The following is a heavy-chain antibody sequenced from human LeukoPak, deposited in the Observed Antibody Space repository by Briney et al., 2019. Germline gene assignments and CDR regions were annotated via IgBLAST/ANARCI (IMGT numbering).Heavy chain of an antibody. J-gene: IGHJ4*02. Sequence: PGGSLRLSCAASGFTFSSYSMNWVRQAPGKGLEWVSYISSSGGTMYFADSVKGRFTISRDNAKNSLYLQMSSLRAEDTAVYYCARRGPMGFYYGAGSSYFDYWGQGTLVTVSS. CDR2: ISSSGGTM. D-gene: IGHD3-10*01. CDR1: GFTFSSYS. CDR3: ARRGPMGFYYGAGSSYFDY. V-gene: IGHV3-48*04.